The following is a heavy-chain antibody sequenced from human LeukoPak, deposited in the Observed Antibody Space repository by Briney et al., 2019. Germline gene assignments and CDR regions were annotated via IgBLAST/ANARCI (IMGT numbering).Heavy chain of an antibody. Sequence: GGSLRLSCAPSGFTFSSYETNWRRQPAGKGMEWVSYISSSGSTTNYPDSVKGRFTISRDNAINSLYLQMNSLRAEDTAVYYCASDLCSSTSCTDGVPNYYYGMEVWGQGATVTVSS. CDR1: GFTFSSYE. CDR3: ASDLCSSTSCTDGVPNYYYGMEV. J-gene: IGHJ6*02. CDR2: ISSSGSTT. V-gene: IGHV3-48*03. D-gene: IGHD2-2*01.